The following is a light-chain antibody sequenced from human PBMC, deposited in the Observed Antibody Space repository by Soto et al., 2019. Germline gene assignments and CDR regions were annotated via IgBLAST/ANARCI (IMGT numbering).Light chain of an antibody. J-gene: IGKJ5*01. CDR3: QQYGSSPSIA. CDR1: QSVSSSY. Sequence: EIVLTQSPGTLSLSPGERATLSCRASQSVSSSYLAWYQQKPGQAPRLLIYGASSRATGIPDRFSGSGSGTVFTLTISRLEPEDFAVYYCQQYGSSPSIAFGQGTRLAIK. CDR2: GAS. V-gene: IGKV3-20*01.